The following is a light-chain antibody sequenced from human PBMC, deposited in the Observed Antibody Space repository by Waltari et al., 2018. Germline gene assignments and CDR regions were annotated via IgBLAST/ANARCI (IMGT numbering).Light chain of an antibody. CDR1: QNIDNY. V-gene: IGKV1-39*01. CDR2: AAS. Sequence: DIQMTQSPSSLSASVRDRVSITCRASQNIDNYLNWYQQKPGKATKLLIYAASTLQSGVPSRFSGSGSGTEFTLTISSLQPEDFANYYCQQSYSNSLTFGGGTRVEIK. CDR3: QQSYSNSLT. J-gene: IGKJ4*01.